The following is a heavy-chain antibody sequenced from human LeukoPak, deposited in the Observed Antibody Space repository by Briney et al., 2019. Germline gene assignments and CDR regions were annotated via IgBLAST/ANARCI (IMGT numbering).Heavy chain of an antibody. V-gene: IGHV4-59*08. CDR1: GGSISSYY. Sequence: SETLSLTCTVSGGSISSYYWSWIRQPPGKGLEWIGYIYYSGSTNYNPSLKSRVTISVDTSKNQFSLKLSSVTAADTAVYYCARPRSGNYYYGMDVWGQGTTVTVSS. CDR2: IYYSGST. D-gene: IGHD1-26*01. CDR3: ARPRSGNYYYGMDV. J-gene: IGHJ6*02.